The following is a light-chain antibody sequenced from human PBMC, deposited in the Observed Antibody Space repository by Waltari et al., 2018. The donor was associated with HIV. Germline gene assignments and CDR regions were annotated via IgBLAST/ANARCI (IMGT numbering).Light chain of an antibody. CDR2: GAS. CDR1: QNINSF. Sequence: IQMTPSPSSLSASVGDRVTITCRTSQNINSFVNGYQQKTGKVPKRLIYGASNLESGVTSRFSGSGYGTDFSLTISSLQPDDFATYYCLQSFDSPLTFGHGTTGDSK. J-gene: IGKJ3*01. CDR3: LQSFDSPLT. V-gene: IGKV1-39*01.